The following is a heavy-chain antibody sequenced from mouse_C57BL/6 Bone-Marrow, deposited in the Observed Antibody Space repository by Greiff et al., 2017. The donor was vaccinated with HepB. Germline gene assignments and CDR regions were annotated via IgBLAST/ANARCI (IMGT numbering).Heavy chain of an antibody. CDR2: INSDGGST. Sequence: EVKLVESGGGLVQPGESLKLSCESNEYEFPSHDMSWVRKTPEKRLELVAAINSDGGSTYYPDTMERRFIISRDNTKKTLYLQMSSLRSEDTALYYCAGSFDYYGSSSFAYWGQGTLVTVSA. CDR1: EYEFPSHD. J-gene: IGHJ3*01. CDR3: AGSFDYYGSSSFAY. D-gene: IGHD1-1*01. V-gene: IGHV5-2*01.